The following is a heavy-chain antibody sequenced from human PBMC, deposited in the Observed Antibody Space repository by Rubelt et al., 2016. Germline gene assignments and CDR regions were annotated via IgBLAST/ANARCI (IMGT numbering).Heavy chain of an antibody. V-gene: IGHV3-66*01. CDR2: LYAGGST. Sequence: EVQLVESGGSVVQPGGSLRLSCAASGFTVSSNYMSWVRQAPGKGLEWVSILYAGGSTYYAASVKGRFIISGDNSKKTLSLQMNSLGVEDTAVYYCARGRLTYDDYGWFDPWGQGTLVTVSS. D-gene: IGHD4-17*01. CDR1: GFTVSSNY. J-gene: IGHJ5*02. CDR3: ARGRLTYDDYGWFDP.